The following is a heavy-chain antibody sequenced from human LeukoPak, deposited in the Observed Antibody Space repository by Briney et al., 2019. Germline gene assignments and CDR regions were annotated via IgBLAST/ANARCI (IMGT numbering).Heavy chain of an antibody. CDR2: ISGSGGST. J-gene: IGHJ4*02. D-gene: IGHD5/OR15-5a*01. Sequence: GGSLRLSWAASGFTFSSYAMSWVSQAPGKGLEWVSAISGSGGSTYYADSVKGRFTISRDNSKNTLYLQMNSLRAEDTAVYYCAKVPQTLYVPQYYFDYWGQGTLVTVSS. CDR1: GFTFSSYA. V-gene: IGHV3-23*01. CDR3: AKVPQTLYVPQYYFDY.